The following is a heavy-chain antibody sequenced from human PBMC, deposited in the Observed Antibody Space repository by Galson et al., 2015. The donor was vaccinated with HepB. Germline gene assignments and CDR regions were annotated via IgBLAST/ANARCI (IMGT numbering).Heavy chain of an antibody. CDR1: GFSFSDYL. CDR2: IKQKGSEK. Sequence: SLRLSCAASGFSFSDYLMGWVRQAPGKGLEWVANIKQKGSEKDYVDSVKGRFVISRDNAHNSLYLQMDSLRVEDTAVYYCTRMGDLGWQRTPNWFGAWGHGTLVTVSS. CDR3: TRMGDLGWQRTPNWFGA. J-gene: IGHJ5*01. D-gene: IGHD3-3*01. V-gene: IGHV3-7*01.